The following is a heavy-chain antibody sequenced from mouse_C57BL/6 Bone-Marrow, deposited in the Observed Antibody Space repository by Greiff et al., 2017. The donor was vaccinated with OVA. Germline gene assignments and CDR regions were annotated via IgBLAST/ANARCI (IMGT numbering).Heavy chain of an antibody. Sequence: EVKLVESGGDLVKPGGSLKLSCAASGFTFSSYGMSWVRQTPDKRLEWVATLSSGGSYTYYPDSVKGRFTISRDNAKNTLSLQMSSLKSEDTAMYYCASCYYEDYWDDWGQGTTLTVSS. CDR3: ASCYYEDYWDD. CDR2: LSSGGSYT. J-gene: IGHJ2*01. CDR1: GFTFSSYG. D-gene: IGHD2-4*01. V-gene: IGHV5-6*01.